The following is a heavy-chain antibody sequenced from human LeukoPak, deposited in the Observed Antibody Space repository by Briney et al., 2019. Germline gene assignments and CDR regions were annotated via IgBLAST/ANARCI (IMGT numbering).Heavy chain of an antibody. V-gene: IGHV3-74*01. CDR2: INTDGTTI. CDR1: GFTFNNYW. D-gene: IGHD2-2*03. J-gene: IGHJ4*02. CDR3: ARGPPGYRVGDY. Sequence: GGSLRLSCATSGFTFNNYWVHWVRQAPGKGLVWVSDINTDGTTIHYADPVRGRFTISRDNAKSTVFLQMNSLRVEDTAFYYCARGPPGYRVGDYWGPGTLVTVSP.